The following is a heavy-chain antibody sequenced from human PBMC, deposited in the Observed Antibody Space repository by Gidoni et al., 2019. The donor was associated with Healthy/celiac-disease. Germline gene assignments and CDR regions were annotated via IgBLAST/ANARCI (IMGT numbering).Heavy chain of an antibody. CDR2: ISSGSSYI. D-gene: IGHD3-10*01. CDR3: ATVAIEQNGSGGR. CDR1: GFTCSSYS. Sequence: EAQLVESGGGMLKPGGSLRLAGAASGFTCSSYSMNWVRQAPGKGLEWVSSISSGSSYIYYADSVKGRCTISRDNAKNALYLQMNSLGTEDTALYYCATVAIEQNGSGGRWGQGTLGHRLL. V-gene: IGHV3-21*06. J-gene: IGHJ4*02.